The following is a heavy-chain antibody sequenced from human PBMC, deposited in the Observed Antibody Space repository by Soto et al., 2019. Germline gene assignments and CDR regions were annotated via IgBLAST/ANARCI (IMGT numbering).Heavy chain of an antibody. CDR1: GYSFTDYH. V-gene: IGHV1-2*04. CDR3: ARGDSTDCSNGVCSFFYNHDMDV. CDR2: INPKSGGT. Sequence: GASVKVSGNASGYSFTDYHIHWVRQAPVQGLEWLGRINPKSGGTSTAQKFQGWVTMTTDTSISTASMELTRLTSDDTAIYYCARGDSTDCSNGVCSFFYNHDMDVWGQGTTVTVS. D-gene: IGHD2-8*01. J-gene: IGHJ6*02.